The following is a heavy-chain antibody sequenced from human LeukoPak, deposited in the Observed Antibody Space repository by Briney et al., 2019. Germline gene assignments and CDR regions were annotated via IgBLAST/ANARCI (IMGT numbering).Heavy chain of an antibody. Sequence: PGGSLRLSCTASGFTFGDYAMSWFRQAPGKGLEWVGFIRSKAYGGTTEYAASVKGRFTISRDDSKSIAYLQMNSLKTEDTAVHYCTRAVVYFWSGYFPADYFDYWGQGTLVTVSS. D-gene: IGHD3-3*01. J-gene: IGHJ4*02. CDR3: TRAVVYFWSGYFPADYFDY. V-gene: IGHV3-49*03. CDR2: IRSKAYGGTT. CDR1: GFTFGDYA.